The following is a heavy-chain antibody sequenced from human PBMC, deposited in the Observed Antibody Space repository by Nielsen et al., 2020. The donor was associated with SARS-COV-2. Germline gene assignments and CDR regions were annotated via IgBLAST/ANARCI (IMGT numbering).Heavy chain of an antibody. D-gene: IGHD2-2*01. CDR1: GFTFSSYD. CDR2: IGTAGDT. CDR3: ALVPAAQGPPY. J-gene: IGHJ4*02. V-gene: IGHV3-13*04. Sequence: GESLKISCAASGFTFSSYDMHWVRQATGKGLEWVSAIGTAGDTYYPGSVKGRFTISRENAKNSLYLQMNSLRAEDTAVYYCALVPAAQGPPYWGQGTLVTVSS.